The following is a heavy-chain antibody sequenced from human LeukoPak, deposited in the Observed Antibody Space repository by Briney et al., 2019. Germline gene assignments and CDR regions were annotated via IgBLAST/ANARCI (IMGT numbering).Heavy chain of an antibody. D-gene: IGHD6-19*01. V-gene: IGHV3-48*04. CDR1: GLTFSKYS. J-gene: IGHJ4*02. CDR2: IDTSSTTM. Sequence: GGSLRLSCAASGLTFSKYSMTWVRQAPGKGLEWVSFIDTSSTTMYYTDSVKGRFTISRDNAKNSLYLQMNSLRAEDTAVYYCARDPVGVAGPYYFDYWGQGTLVTVSS. CDR3: ARDPVGVAGPYYFDY.